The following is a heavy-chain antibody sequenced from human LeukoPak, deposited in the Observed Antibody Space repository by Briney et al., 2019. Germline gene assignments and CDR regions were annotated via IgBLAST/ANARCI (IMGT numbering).Heavy chain of an antibody. J-gene: IGHJ4*02. D-gene: IGHD3-22*01. CDR3: ASFRRYYYDSLFDY. CDR2: ISSSGSTI. CDR1: GFTFSNYY. V-gene: IGHV3-11*01. Sequence: PGGSLRLSCAASGFTFSNYYMSWIRQAPGKGLEWVSYISSSGSTIYYADSVKGRFTISRDNAKNSLYLQMNSLRAEDTAVYYCASFRRYYYDSLFDYWGQGTLVTVSS.